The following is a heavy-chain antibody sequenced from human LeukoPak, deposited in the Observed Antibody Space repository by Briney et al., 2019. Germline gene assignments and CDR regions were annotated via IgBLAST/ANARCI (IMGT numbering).Heavy chain of an antibody. CDR3: VTGHYGGYG. D-gene: IGHD4-17*01. Sequence: GGSLRLSCAASGFTFSRFWMNWVGQSPGKGLEWVANIKEDGSERYYGDSVRGRFTISRDNTKNSLFLQMNSLKAEDTGIYYCVTGHYGGYGRGQGTLVTVSS. J-gene: IGHJ4*02. V-gene: IGHV3-7*03. CDR2: IKEDGSER. CDR1: GFTFSRFW.